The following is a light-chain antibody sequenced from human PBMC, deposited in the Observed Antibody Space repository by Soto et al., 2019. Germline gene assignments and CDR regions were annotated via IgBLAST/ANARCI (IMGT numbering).Light chain of an antibody. CDR3: CSYAGSSTLA. V-gene: IGLV2-23*01. Sequence: QSALTQPASVSGSPGQSITISCPGTSSDVGSYNLVSWYQQHPGKAPKLMIYEGSKRPSGVSNRFSGSRSGNTASLTISGLQAEDEADYYCCSYAGSSTLAFGGGTKLTVL. CDR2: EGS. CDR1: SSDVGSYNL. J-gene: IGLJ2*01.